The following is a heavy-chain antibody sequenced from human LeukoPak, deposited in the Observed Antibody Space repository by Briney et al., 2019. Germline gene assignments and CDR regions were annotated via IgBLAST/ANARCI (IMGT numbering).Heavy chain of an antibody. CDR3: ARGPGSGSFHRIKRNNWFDP. V-gene: IGHV4-34*01. CDR1: GGSFSGYY. CDR2: INHSGST. Sequence: SETLSLTCAVYGGSFSGYYWSWIRQPPGKGLEWIGEINHSGSTNYNPSLKSRVTISVDTSKNQFSLKLRSVTAADTAVYYCARGPGSGSFHRIKRNNWFDPWGQGTLVTVSS. J-gene: IGHJ5*02. D-gene: IGHD3-10*01.